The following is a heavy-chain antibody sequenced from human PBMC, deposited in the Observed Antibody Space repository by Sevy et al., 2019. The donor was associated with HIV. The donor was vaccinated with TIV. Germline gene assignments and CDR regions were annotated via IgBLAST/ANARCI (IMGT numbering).Heavy chain of an antibody. Sequence: ASVKVSCKVSGYTLSALSMHWVRRAPGKGLEWMGGFDEDGETLYEQKFQGRVTMTEDTSTDTGYMELSRLRSEDTAVYYCATDIVVGRDYWGQGTLVTVSS. J-gene: IGHJ4*02. D-gene: IGHD2-2*01. CDR1: GYTLSALS. V-gene: IGHV1-24*01. CDR3: ATDIVVGRDY. CDR2: FDEDGET.